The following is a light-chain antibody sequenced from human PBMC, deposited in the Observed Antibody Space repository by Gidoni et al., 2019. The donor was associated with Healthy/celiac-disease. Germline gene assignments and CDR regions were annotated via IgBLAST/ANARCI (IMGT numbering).Light chain of an antibody. CDR3: QQYDSTPPT. V-gene: IGKV4-1*01. Sequence: DIVMTQYPDSLPVALGERANINCKSSQRVLYSSNNKNYLAWYQQKPGQPPKLLIYWASTRESGVPDRFSGSGSGTDFTLTISSLQAEDVAVYYCQQYDSTPPTFGQGTKVEIK. J-gene: IGKJ1*01. CDR2: WAS. CDR1: QRVLYSSNNKNY.